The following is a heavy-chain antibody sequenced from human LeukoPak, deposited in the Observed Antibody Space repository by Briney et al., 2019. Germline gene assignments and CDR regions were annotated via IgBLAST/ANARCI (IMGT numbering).Heavy chain of an antibody. Sequence: PGGSLRLSCAASGFTFSSYAMHWVRQAPGKGLEWVAVISYDGSNKYYADSVKGRFTISRDNSKNTLYLQMNSLRAEDTAVYYCASPGYSYGGVDYWGQGTLVTVSS. D-gene: IGHD5-18*01. CDR2: ISYDGSNK. CDR1: GFTFSSYA. CDR3: ASPGYSYGGVDY. V-gene: IGHV3-30-3*01. J-gene: IGHJ4*02.